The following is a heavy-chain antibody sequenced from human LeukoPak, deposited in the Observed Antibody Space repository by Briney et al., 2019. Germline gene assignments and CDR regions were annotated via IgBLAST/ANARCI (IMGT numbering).Heavy chain of an antibody. CDR3: ARTDHGDYDC. Sequence: PSETLSLTCTVSGGSISSYYWSWIRQPPGKGLEWIGYIYYSGSTYYNPSLKSRVTISVDTSKNQFSLKLSSVTAADTAVYYCARTDHGDYDCWGQGTLVTVSS. D-gene: IGHD4-17*01. V-gene: IGHV4-59*12. J-gene: IGHJ4*02. CDR1: GGSISSYY. CDR2: IYYSGST.